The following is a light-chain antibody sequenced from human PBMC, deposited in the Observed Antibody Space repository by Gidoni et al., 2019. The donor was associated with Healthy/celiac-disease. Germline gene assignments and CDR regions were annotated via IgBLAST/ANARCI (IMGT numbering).Light chain of an antibody. J-gene: IGKJ5*01. CDR1: QSVLYSSNNKNY. Sequence: DIVMNQSPESLAVSLGERATINCKASQSVLYSSNNKNYLAWYQQKPGQPPKLLIYWASTRESGVPDRCSGSGSGTDFTLTISSLQAEDVAVYYCQQYYSTPITFGQGTRLEIK. V-gene: IGKV4-1*01. CDR2: WAS. CDR3: QQYYSTPIT.